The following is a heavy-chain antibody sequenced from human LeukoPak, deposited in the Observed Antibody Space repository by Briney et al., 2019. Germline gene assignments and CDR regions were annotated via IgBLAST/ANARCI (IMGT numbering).Heavy chain of an antibody. CDR1: GFTFSSYG. D-gene: IGHD3-10*01. V-gene: IGHV3-30*02. J-gene: IGHJ4*02. Sequence: GGSLRLSCAASGFTFSSYGMHWVRQAPGKGLEWVAFIRYDGSNKYYADSVKGRFTISRDNSKNTLYLQMNSLRAEDTAVYYCARNLWFGEGFDYWGQGTLVTVSS. CDR2: IRYDGSNK. CDR3: ARNLWFGEGFDY.